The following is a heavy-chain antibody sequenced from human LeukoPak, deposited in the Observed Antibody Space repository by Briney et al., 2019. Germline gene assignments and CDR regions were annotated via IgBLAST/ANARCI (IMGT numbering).Heavy chain of an antibody. CDR3: ARITPGNWFDP. J-gene: IGHJ5*02. V-gene: IGHV4-59*01. Sequence: SETLSLTCTVSGGSISSYYWSWIRQPPGNGLEWIGYIYYSGSTNYNPSLKSRVTISVDTSKNQFSLKLSSVTAADTAVYYCARITPGNWFDPWGQGTLVTVSS. CDR1: GGSISSYY. CDR2: IYYSGST. D-gene: IGHD1-14*01.